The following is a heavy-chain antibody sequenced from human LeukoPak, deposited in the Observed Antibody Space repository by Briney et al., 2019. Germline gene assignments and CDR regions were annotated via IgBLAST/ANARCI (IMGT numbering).Heavy chain of an antibody. CDR3: ARGLTGSGYYTGRVKNWFDP. CDR2: INHSGST. CDR1: GDSISSYY. V-gene: IGHV4-34*01. J-gene: IGHJ5*02. D-gene: IGHD3-3*01. Sequence: SETLSLTCTVSGDSISSYYWSWIRQPPGKGLEWIGEINHSGSTNYNPSLKSRVTISVDTSKNQFSLKLSSVTAADTAVYYCARGLTGSGYYTGRVKNWFDPWGQGTLVTVSS.